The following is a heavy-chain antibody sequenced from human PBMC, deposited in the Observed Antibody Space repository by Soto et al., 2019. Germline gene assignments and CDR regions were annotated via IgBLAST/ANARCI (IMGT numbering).Heavy chain of an antibody. V-gene: IGHV1-69*01. J-gene: IGHJ6*02. CDR2: IIPIPGTA. CDR3: ARSQGSSTSLEIYYYYYYGMGG. CDR1: GGTFSSYA. Sequence: QVQLVQSGAEVKKPGSSVKVSCKASGGTFSSYAISWVRQAPGQGLEWMGGIIPIPGTANYAQKFQGRVTITADESTSTAYMELSSLRSEDTAVYYCARSQGSSTSLEIYYYYYYGMGGWGQGTTVTVSS. D-gene: IGHD2-2*01.